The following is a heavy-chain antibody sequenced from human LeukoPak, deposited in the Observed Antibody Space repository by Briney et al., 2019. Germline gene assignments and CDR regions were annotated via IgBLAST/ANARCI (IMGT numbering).Heavy chain of an antibody. CDR1: GFTFSSYV. Sequence: GGSLRLSCAASGFTFSSYVMHWVRQAPGKGLEWVAIISYDGSNEYYADSVKGRFTISRDNSKNTLYLQMNSLRVEDTAVYYCARVIGWDEPFDLWGHGTLVTVSS. CDR2: ISYDGSNE. CDR3: ARVIGWDEPFDL. J-gene: IGHJ3*01. V-gene: IGHV3-30*04. D-gene: IGHD1-26*01.